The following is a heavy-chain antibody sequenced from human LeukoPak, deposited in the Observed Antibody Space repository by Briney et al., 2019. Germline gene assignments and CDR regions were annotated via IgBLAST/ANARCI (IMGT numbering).Heavy chain of an antibody. J-gene: IGHJ5*02. V-gene: IGHV4-31*03. CDR2: IYHSGST. CDR1: GDSISSGGYY. CDR3: ARRSSGSYDGRFDP. D-gene: IGHD3-10*01. Sequence: SSETLSLTCTVSGDSISSGGYYWSRIRQLPGKGLEWIGYIYHSGSTYYNPSFESRLTISIDTSKNQFSLELTSVTAADTAIYYCARRSSGSYDGRFDPWGLGTVVSVSS.